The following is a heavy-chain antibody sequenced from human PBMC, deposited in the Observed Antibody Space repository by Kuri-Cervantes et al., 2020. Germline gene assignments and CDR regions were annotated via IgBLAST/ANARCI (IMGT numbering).Heavy chain of an antibody. J-gene: IGHJ4*02. CDR3: ARADTKIAFFDY. CDR1: GFTFSSYG. V-gene: IGHV3-30*02. Sequence: GESLKISCAASGFTFSSYGMHWVRQAPGKGLEWVAFIRYDGSNKYYADSVKGRFTISRDNSKNTLYLQMNSLRAEDTAVYYCARADTKIAFFDYWGQGTLVTVSS. CDR2: IRYDGSNK. D-gene: IGHD5-18*01.